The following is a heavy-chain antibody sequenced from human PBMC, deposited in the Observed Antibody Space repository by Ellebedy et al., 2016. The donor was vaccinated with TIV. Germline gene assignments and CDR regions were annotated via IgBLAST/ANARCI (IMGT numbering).Heavy chain of an antibody. CDR2: ISYDGSTK. Sequence: GGSLRLSCAASGFTFSTYGMNWVRQAPGKGLEWVAVISYDGSTKYYADSVKGRFTISRDNAKNSLYLQMNSLRAEDTAVYYCAREFYYGSGSNRNFDYWGQGTLVTVSS. V-gene: IGHV3-30*03. CDR3: AREFYYGSGSNRNFDY. D-gene: IGHD3-10*01. CDR1: GFTFSTYG. J-gene: IGHJ4*02.